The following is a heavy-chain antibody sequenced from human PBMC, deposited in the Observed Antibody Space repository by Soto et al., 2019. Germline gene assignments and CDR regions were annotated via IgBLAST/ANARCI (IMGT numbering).Heavy chain of an antibody. CDR1: GFTFTNYL. D-gene: IGHD2-2*01. CDR2: IDKSGGDT. J-gene: IGHJ4*02. CDR3: AKDTYSRSWNF. Sequence: EVQLLESGGGLVQPGGSLRLSCAASGFTFTNYLMTWVRQAPGKGLEWVSSIDKSGGDTYYADSVKGRFTISRDNSKYTLYLLMTRLIAEETALYYCAKDTYSRSWNFWGQGTLVTVSS. V-gene: IGHV3-23*05.